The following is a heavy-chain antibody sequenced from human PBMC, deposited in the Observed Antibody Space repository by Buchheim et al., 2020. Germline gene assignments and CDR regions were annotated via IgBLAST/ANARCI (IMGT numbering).Heavy chain of an antibody. D-gene: IGHD6-13*01. CDR2: INPSGGST. CDR1: GYTFTSYY. CDR3: ARWCIAAPMRFDP. V-gene: IGHV1-46*01. Sequence: QVQLVQSGAEVKKPGASVKVSCKASGYTFTSYYMHWVRQAPGQGLEWMGKINPSGGSTSYAQKFQGRVTMTRDTSMSTAYLELSRLRSDDTAVYYCARWCIAAPMRFDPWGQGTL. J-gene: IGHJ5*02.